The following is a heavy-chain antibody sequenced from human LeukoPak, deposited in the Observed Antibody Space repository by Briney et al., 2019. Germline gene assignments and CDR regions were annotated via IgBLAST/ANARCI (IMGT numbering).Heavy chain of an antibody. D-gene: IGHD4-23*01. Sequence: PSETLSLTCTVSGCSISSYYWSWIRQPPGKGLEWIGYIYYSGSTNYNPSLKSRVTISVDTSKNQFSLKLSSVTAADTAVYYCARDHPTVEAFDIWGQRTMVTVSS. CDR1: GCSISSYY. J-gene: IGHJ3*02. CDR3: ARDHPTVEAFDI. CDR2: IYYSGST. V-gene: IGHV4-59*01.